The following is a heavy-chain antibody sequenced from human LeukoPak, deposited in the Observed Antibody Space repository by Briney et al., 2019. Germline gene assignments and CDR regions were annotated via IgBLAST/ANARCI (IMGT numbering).Heavy chain of an antibody. V-gene: IGHV3-48*04. CDR2: IHSGDSTT. Sequence: GGSLRLSCAASGFTFRSHSMNWVRQAPGKGLEWISYIHSGDSTTYYADSVKGRFTISRDNAKNSLYLQMNSLRAEDTAVYYCAKGSLPPYWYFDLWGRGTLVTVSS. J-gene: IGHJ2*01. CDR1: GFTFRSHS. CDR3: AKGSLPPYWYFDL.